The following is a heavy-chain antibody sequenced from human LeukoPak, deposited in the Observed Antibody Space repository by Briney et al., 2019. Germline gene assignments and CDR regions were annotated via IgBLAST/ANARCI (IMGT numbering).Heavy chain of an antibody. V-gene: IGHV3-30*04. Sequence: GGSLRLSCAASAFTFSNFIMHWVRQAPGKGLDWVAVISSDGSSKYYADSVKGRFTISRDNSKNTLYLQMNSLRAEDTAVYYCARSAGTARGDFDYWGQGTLVTVSS. D-gene: IGHD1-14*01. CDR2: ISSDGSSK. J-gene: IGHJ4*02. CDR1: AFTFSNFI. CDR3: ARSAGTARGDFDY.